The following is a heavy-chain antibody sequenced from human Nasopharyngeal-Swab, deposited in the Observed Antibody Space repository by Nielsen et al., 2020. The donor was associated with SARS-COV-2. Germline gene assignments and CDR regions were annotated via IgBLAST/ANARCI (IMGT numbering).Heavy chain of an antibody. Sequence: SVKVSCKASGDTFNNNAISWVRQAPGQGLEWMGGIIPIYGTTNRAQKFQGRLTITADDTTNIAYMELSSLRSEDTAVYYCARESLPSYYDDSRGYAGYAFDIWGQGTMVTVSS. D-gene: IGHD3-22*01. J-gene: IGHJ3*02. CDR3: ARESLPSYYDDSRGYAGYAFDI. V-gene: IGHV1-69*13. CDR2: IIPIYGTT. CDR1: GDTFNNNA.